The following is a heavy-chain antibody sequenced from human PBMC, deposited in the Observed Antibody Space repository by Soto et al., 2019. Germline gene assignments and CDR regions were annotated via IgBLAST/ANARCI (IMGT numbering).Heavy chain of an antibody. D-gene: IGHD4-17*01. CDR2: ISYHGSDK. CDR3: AKDHLTTTVATVGY. CDR1: GFTFSNYG. Sequence: QVQLVESGGGVVQPGRSLRLSCAASGFTFSNYGMHWVRQAPGKGLEWVAVISYHGSDKYYADSVKGRFTISRDNSKNTRYLQMDSLRAEETAVYYCAKDHLTTTVATVGYWGQGTLVPVSS. V-gene: IGHV3-30*18. J-gene: IGHJ4*02.